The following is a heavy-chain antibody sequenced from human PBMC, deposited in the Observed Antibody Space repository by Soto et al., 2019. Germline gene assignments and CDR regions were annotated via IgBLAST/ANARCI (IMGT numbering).Heavy chain of an antibody. J-gene: IGHJ5*02. CDR1: GRSVRRGSYY. D-gene: IGHD3-10*01. CDR3: ARDKMEPIGPGYGSSSFDP. Sequence: NPSETLSLTCPVSGRSVRRGSYYCSCIRHPPWQGLEWIGYIYYSGSTNYTPSLKSRVTISVDTSKNQFSLKLSSVTAADTAVYYCARDKMEPIGPGYGSSSFDPWGQGTLLTISS. V-gene: IGHV4-61*01. CDR2: IYYSGST.